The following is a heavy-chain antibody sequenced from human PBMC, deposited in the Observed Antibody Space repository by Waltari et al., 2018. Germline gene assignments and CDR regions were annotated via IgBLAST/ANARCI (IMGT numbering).Heavy chain of an antibody. V-gene: IGHV1-69*11. Sequence: QVQLVQSGAEVKKPGSSVKVSCKASAGTFSSYAISWVRQAPGQGLEWMGRIIPILGTANYAQKFQGRVTITADESTSTAYMELSSLRSEDTAVYYCARDGDGAAAGTARYWGQGTLVTVSS. J-gene: IGHJ4*02. CDR1: AGTFSSYA. D-gene: IGHD6-13*01. CDR2: IIPILGTA. CDR3: ARDGDGAAAGTARY.